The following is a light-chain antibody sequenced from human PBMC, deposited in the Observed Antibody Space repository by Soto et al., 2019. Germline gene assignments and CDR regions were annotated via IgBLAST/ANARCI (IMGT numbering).Light chain of an antibody. CDR2: DVS. Sequence: QSVLTQPASVSGSPGQSINISCTGTSSDVGGYNYVSWYRHHPGKAPKLIIYDVSNRPSGVSNPFSGSKSGNPASLTISGLQPEDEADYYCSSYTTSNTRQIVFGTGTKVTVL. CDR3: SSYTTSNTRQIV. J-gene: IGLJ1*01. CDR1: SSDVGGYNY. V-gene: IGLV2-14*03.